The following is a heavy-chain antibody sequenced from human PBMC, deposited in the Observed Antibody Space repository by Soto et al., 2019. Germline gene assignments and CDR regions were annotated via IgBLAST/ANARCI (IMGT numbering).Heavy chain of an antibody. Sequence: QVQLVESGGGVVHPGRSLRLSCTASGFSFSDFGMHWVRQAPGKGLEWLALISSDGSNKFYADYVRGRFTVSRDRSENTLHLHMNAVRIDDTAMYYCAKDFSRGPMGMSLDSWGQGTLVIVSS. V-gene: IGHV3-30*18. J-gene: IGHJ4*02. CDR3: AKDFSRGPMGMSLDS. CDR2: ISSDGSNK. D-gene: IGHD1-26*01. CDR1: GFSFSDFG.